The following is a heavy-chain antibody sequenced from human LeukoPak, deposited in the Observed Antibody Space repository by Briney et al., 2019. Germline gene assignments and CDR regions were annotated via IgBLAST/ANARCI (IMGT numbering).Heavy chain of an antibody. CDR1: GFIFNTNG. V-gene: IGHV3-23*01. CDR2: IAGGDEST. CDR3: ARGVYWSLDY. J-gene: IGHJ4*02. Sequence: GSLKLSWSIPGFIFNTNGMNWGRQSPGKGLEWLATIAGGDESTYYADSVKGRFAISRDNSKNTVFLHMNSLRVEDTAVYYCARGVYWSLDYWGQGTPVTVSS. D-gene: IGHD1-1*01.